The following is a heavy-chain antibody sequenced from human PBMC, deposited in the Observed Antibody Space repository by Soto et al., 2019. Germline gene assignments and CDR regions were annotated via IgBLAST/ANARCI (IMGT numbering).Heavy chain of an antibody. D-gene: IGHD3-22*01. CDR2: INHSGIT. J-gene: IGHJ4*02. CDR3: ARMYYYDTSGYHFDGGDY. CDR1: GGSFSGHY. V-gene: IGHV4-34*01. Sequence: LSLTCAVYGGSFSGHYWSWIRQPPGKGLEWIGEINHSGITNYNPSLKSRVTMSVDTSKKQFYLKLTSLTAADTAVYYCARMYYYDTSGYHFDGGDYWGQGTLVTVSS.